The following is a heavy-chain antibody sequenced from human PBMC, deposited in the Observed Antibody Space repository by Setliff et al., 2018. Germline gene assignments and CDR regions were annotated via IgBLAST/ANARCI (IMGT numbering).Heavy chain of an antibody. CDR3: ARMGTPIVGAMEWFDP. CDR2: ISHRGDT. Sequence: PSETLSLTCTVSGGSISSGTYYWSWIRQPPGKGLQWIGYISHRGDTNYDPSLRSRVAISVDTSKNQFSLRMTSVTAADTAVYYCARMGTPIVGAMEWFDPWGQGILVTVSS. J-gene: IGHJ5*01. D-gene: IGHD1-26*01. CDR1: GGSISSGTYY. V-gene: IGHV4-61*01.